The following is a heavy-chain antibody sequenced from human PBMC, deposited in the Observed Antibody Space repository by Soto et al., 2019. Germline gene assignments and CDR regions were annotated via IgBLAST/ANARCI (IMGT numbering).Heavy chain of an antibody. Sequence: GGSLRLSCAASGFTFSNAWMSWVRQAPGKGLEWVGRIKSKTDVGTTDYAAPVKGRFTIARDDSKNTLYLQMNSLKTYDTAGYYCTTGVGRDVDAFDIWGQGTMVNVSS. J-gene: IGHJ3*02. CDR1: GFTFSNAW. CDR3: TTGVGRDVDAFDI. V-gene: IGHV3-15*01. CDR2: IKSKTDVGTT.